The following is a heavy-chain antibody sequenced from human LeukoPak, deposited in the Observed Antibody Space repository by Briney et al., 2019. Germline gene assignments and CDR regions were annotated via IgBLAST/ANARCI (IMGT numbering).Heavy chain of an antibody. CDR3: ARHRYGGKFDY. Sequence: SQTLSLTRTVSVGSISSYYWSCIRQPPGKGLEWIGYIYTSGSTNYNPSLKSRVTISVDTSKNQFSLKLSSVTAADTAVYYCARHRYGGKFDYWGQGTLVTVSS. CDR2: IYTSGST. D-gene: IGHD3-16*01. CDR1: VGSISSYY. V-gene: IGHV4-4*09. J-gene: IGHJ4*02.